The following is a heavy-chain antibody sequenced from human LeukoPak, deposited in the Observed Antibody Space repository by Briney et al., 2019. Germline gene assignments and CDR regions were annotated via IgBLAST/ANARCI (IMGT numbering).Heavy chain of an antibody. CDR1: GFTFSSYG. D-gene: IGHD3-9*01. Sequence: PGRSLRLSCAASGFTFSSYGMHWVRQAPGKGLEWVAVISYDGSNKYYADSVKGRFTISRDSSKNTLYLLMNSLRAEDTAVYYCAKDCRGLRYFDCPDYWGQGTLVTVSS. CDR3: AKDCRGLRYFDCPDY. J-gene: IGHJ4*02. CDR2: ISYDGSNK. V-gene: IGHV3-30*18.